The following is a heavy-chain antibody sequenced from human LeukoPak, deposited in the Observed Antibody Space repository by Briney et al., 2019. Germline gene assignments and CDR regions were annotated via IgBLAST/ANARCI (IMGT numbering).Heavy chain of an antibody. V-gene: IGHV4-61*01. Sequence: PSETLSLTCTVSGYSISSGYYWGWIRQPPGKGLEWIGYIYYSGSTNYNPSLKSRVTISVDTSKNQFSLKLSSVTAADTAVYYCARGGKRWLQLAPLDAFDIWGQGTMVTVSS. J-gene: IGHJ3*02. CDR2: IYYSGST. CDR3: ARGGKRWLQLAPLDAFDI. CDR1: GYSISSGYY. D-gene: IGHD5-24*01.